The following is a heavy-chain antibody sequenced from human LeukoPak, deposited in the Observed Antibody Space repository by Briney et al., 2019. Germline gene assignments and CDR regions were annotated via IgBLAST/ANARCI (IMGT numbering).Heavy chain of an antibody. CDR3: ARDYHGSGSLTTFDY. D-gene: IGHD3-10*01. CDR2: IIPIFGTA. V-gene: IGHV1-69*05. Sequence: SVKVSCKASGGTFSSYAISWVRQAPGQGLEWMGGIIPIFGTANYAQKFQGRVTLTRDTSTSTVYMELNSLRSEDTAVYYCARDYHGSGSLTTFDYWGQGTLVTVSS. J-gene: IGHJ4*02. CDR1: GGTFSSYA.